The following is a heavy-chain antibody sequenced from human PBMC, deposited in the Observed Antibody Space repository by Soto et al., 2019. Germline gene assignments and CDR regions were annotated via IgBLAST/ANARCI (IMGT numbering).Heavy chain of an antibody. CDR3: ARDDEYSGNGMYV. CDR1: EFTFSNYG. D-gene: IGHD3-10*01. Sequence: QVQLVESGGGMVQPGRSLRLSCAASEFTFSNYGMHWVRQAPGKGLEWVAVILNDGSNRYHADSVKDRFTISRDNSKNTLYLQMNSLRAEDTAVYYCARDDEYSGNGMYVWGQGTTVTVS. J-gene: IGHJ6*02. CDR2: ILNDGSNR. V-gene: IGHV3-33*01.